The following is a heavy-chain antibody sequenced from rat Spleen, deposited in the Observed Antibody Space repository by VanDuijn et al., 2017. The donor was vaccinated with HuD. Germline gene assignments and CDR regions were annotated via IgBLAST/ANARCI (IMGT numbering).Heavy chain of an antibody. CDR3: TSRWDGFVY. CDR1: GFTFSDYY. Sequence: EVQLVESDGGLVQPGRSLKLSCAASGFTFSDYYMTWIRQAPGKGPDWVASITKTGGSTYYPDSGRGRFTISRDNAKSTLYLQMNSLRSEDTATYYCTSRWDGFVYWGQGTLVTVSS. V-gene: IGHV5-31*01. J-gene: IGHJ3*01. CDR2: ITKTGGST. D-gene: IGHD5-1*01.